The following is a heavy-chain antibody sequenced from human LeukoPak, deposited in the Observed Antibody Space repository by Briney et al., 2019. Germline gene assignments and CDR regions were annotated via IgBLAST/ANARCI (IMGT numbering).Heavy chain of an antibody. CDR2: IHTSGST. CDR1: VGSISSTSYY. J-gene: IGHJ6*03. CDR3: AGEDRYSYGYGYYYYYMDV. D-gene: IGHD5-18*01. Sequence: PSETLSLTCTVSVGSISSTSYYWSWIRQPAGKGLEWIGHIHTSGSTNYNPSLQSRVTISVDTSKNQFSLKLSPVTAADTAVYYCAGEDRYSYGYGYYYYYMDVWGKGTPVTISS. V-gene: IGHV4-61*09.